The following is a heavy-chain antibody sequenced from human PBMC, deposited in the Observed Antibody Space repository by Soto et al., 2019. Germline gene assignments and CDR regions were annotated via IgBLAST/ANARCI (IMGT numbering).Heavy chain of an antibody. CDR1: GFTFTSYG. CDR3: AKDQLPHIMGATGY. J-gene: IGHJ4*02. Sequence: GGSLRLSCAASGFTFTSYGMSWYRQSPGKGLEWVSDISGSGGGTRYADSVKGRFAISRDNSKSTLFLEMSSLRVEDTAVYYCAKDQLPHIMGATGYRGQGTLVTVSS. D-gene: IGHD1-26*01. CDR2: ISGSGGGT. V-gene: IGHV3-23*01.